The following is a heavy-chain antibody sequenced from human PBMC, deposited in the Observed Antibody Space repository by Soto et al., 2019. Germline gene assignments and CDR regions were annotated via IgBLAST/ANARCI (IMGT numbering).Heavy chain of an antibody. V-gene: IGHV4-39*01. CDR2: IYYSGST. CDR3: AESRSGYGNWFDP. J-gene: IGHJ5*02. Sequence: QLQLQESGPGLVKPSETLSLTCTVSGGSISSSSYYWGWIRQPPGKGLEWIGNIYYSGSTYYNPSLKGRVIIYVDTSKSQFSLKLSSVTAADTAVYYCAESRSGYGNWFDPWGQGTLVTVTS. D-gene: IGHD6-25*01. CDR1: GGSISSSSYY.